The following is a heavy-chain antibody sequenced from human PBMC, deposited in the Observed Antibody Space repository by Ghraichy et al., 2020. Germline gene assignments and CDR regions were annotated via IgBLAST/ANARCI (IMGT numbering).Heavy chain of an antibody. Sequence: GGSLRLSCKGSGYSFTSYWIGWVRQMPGKGLEWMGIIYPGDSDTRYSPSFQGQVTISADKSISTAYLQWSSLKASDTAMYYCARQVDNEVVAATGKSVYFQHWGQGTLVTVSS. D-gene: IGHD2-15*01. CDR2: IYPGDSDT. J-gene: IGHJ1*01. CDR3: ARQVDNEVVAATGKSVYFQH. CDR1: GYSFTSYW. V-gene: IGHV5-51*01.